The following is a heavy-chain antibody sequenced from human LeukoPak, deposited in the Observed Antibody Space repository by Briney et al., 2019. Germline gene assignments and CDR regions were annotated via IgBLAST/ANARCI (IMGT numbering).Heavy chain of an antibody. CDR1: GGTFSTSA. V-gene: IGHV1-69*13. CDR3: ARDLGDTAMVPYVPPGYYGMDV. J-gene: IGHJ6*02. Sequence: SVKVSCKASGGTFSTSAISWVRQAPGQGLEWMGVIVPMFETENYAQKLKGRVTINVDESTSTAYMELRSLRSEDTAVYYCARDLGDTAMVPYVPPGYYGMDVWGQGTTVTVSS. D-gene: IGHD5-18*01. CDR2: IVPMFETE.